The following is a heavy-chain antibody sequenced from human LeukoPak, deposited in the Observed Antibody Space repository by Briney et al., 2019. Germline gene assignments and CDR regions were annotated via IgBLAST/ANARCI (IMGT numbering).Heavy chain of an antibody. CDR3: ARETYDFHEIFDY. D-gene: IGHD3-3*01. J-gene: IGHJ4*02. CDR1: GGSISSYY. CDR2: IYGTGRT. Sequence: SETLSLTCTVSGGSISSYYWTWIQQSAGKGLEWIGRIYGTGRTTYNPSLKGRVTLSADTSKSQISLKVTSVTAADTAVYYCARETYDFHEIFDYWGQGALVTVSS. V-gene: IGHV4-4*07.